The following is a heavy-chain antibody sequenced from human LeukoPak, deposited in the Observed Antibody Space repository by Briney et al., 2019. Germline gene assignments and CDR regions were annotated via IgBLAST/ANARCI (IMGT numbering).Heavy chain of an antibody. CDR1: GFTFSSYS. CDR3: AKDLRAVAGKGPFDY. CDR2: ISGSGDDT. Sequence: GGSLRLSCAASGFTFSSYSMNWVRQAPGKGLEWVSGISGSGDDTYYADSVKGRCSISRDNSKNTLYLQMNSLRAEDTAVYYCAKDLRAVAGKGPFDYWGQGTLVTVSS. J-gene: IGHJ4*02. V-gene: IGHV3-23*01. D-gene: IGHD6-19*01.